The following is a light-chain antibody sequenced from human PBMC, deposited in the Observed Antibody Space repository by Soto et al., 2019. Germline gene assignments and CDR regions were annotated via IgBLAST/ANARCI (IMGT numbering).Light chain of an antibody. CDR1: QSVLYSSNNKNY. V-gene: IGKV4-1*01. CDR2: WAS. Sequence: DIVMTQSPDSLAVSLGERATINCKSSQSVLYSSNNKNYLAWYQQRPGQPPKLLIYWASTRESGVPDRFSGSESGTDFTLTITSLQAEDVEVYYSQQYESTPPTFGQATKLEIK. CDR3: QQYESTPPT. J-gene: IGKJ2*01.